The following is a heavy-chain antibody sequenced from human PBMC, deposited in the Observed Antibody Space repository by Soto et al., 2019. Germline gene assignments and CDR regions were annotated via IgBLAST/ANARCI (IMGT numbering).Heavy chain of an antibody. CDR2: IGGSGGGT. Sequence: EVQLLDSGGGLVQPGGSLRLSCAASGFTFNTYAMTWVRQAPGKGLEWVSTIGGSGGGTYYAGSVKGRFTISRDNAKNTLFLQMNSLRAEDTAVYYCAKGGAASSYSHSDFWGQGTLVTVSS. D-gene: IGHD2-15*01. V-gene: IGHV3-23*01. J-gene: IGHJ4*02. CDR3: AKGGAASSYSHSDF. CDR1: GFTFNTYA.